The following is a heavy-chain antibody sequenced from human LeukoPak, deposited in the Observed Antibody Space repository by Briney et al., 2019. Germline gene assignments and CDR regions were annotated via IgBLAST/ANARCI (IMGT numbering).Heavy chain of an antibody. CDR2: ISSSSSYI. D-gene: IGHD6-13*01. V-gene: IGHV3-21*01. J-gene: IGHJ4*02. Sequence: GGSLRLSCAASGFTFSSYEMNWVRQAPGKGLEWVSSISSSSSYIYYADSVKGRSTISRDNAKNSLYLQMNSLRAEDTAVYYCARAGGYSSSHLIVYWGQGTLVTVSS. CDR1: GFTFSSYE. CDR3: ARAGGYSSSHLIVY.